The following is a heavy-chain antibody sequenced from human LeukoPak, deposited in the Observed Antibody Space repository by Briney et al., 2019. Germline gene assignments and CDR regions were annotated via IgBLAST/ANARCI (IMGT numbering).Heavy chain of an antibody. D-gene: IGHD5-18*01. V-gene: IGHV4-59*01. J-gene: IGHJ4*02. CDR3: ARGRNPAMVDY. CDR2: IYYSGST. CDR1: GDSISNFY. Sequence: SQTLSLTCTVSGDSISNFYWNWIRQPPGKGLGWVGYIYYSGSTSYNPSLQSRVTISVDTSKTQFSLKMSSVTAADTAVYYCARGRNPAMVDYWGQGTLVTVSS.